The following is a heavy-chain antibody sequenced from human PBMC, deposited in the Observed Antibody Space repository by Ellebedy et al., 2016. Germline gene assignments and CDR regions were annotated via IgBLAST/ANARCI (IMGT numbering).Heavy chain of an antibody. CDR3: TRTGRASGWADT. D-gene: IGHD1-26*01. CDR2: IFYNGST. Sequence: SETLSLTCTASHDSIKTYSWNWIRQPPGKALEWFGDIFYNGSTIYNPSLKTRLSMSRYMSKKQFFLIMTSVTDSDTAYYYCTRTGRASGWADTWGQGILVIVS. V-gene: IGHV4-59*01. CDR1: HDSIKTYS. J-gene: IGHJ5*02.